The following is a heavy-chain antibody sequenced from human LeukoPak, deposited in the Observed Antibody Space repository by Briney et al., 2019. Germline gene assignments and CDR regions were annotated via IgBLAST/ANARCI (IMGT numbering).Heavy chain of an antibody. D-gene: IGHD6-6*01. V-gene: IGHV3-74*01. J-gene: IGHJ3*02. CDR3: VREYSSSSGRAFDI. Sequence: GGSLRLSCVASGFTFSSYWMHWVRQAPRKGLVWVSRTSTDGSSTDSADSVKGRLTISRDNAKNTLYLQMNSLRAEDTAVYYCVREYSSSSGRAFDIWGQGTMVTVSP. CDR1: GFTFSSYW. CDR2: TSTDGSST.